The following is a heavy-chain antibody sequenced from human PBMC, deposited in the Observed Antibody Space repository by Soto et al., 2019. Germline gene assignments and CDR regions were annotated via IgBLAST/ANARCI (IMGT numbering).Heavy chain of an antibody. D-gene: IGHD6-13*01. V-gene: IGHV4-59*08. CDR1: GGSISSYY. J-gene: IGHJ2*01. CDR3: ARVYSSSWYRGMGYFDL. Sequence: SETLSLTCTVSGGSISSYYWSWIRQPPGKGLEWIGYIYYSGSTNYNPSLKSRVTISVDTSKNQFSLKLSSVTAADTAVYYCARVYSSSWYRGMGYFDLWGRGTLVTVSS. CDR2: IYYSGST.